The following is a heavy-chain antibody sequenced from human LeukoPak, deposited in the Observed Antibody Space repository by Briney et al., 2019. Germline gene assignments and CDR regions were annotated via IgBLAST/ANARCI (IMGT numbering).Heavy chain of an antibody. CDR3: ARHRDCSGGSCYGDFDY. CDR1: GFTFSDYY. D-gene: IGHD2-15*01. CDR2: ISSSGSTI. J-gene: IGHJ4*02. Sequence: GGSLRLSCAASGFTFSDYYMGWIRQAPGKGLEWVSYISSSGSTIYYADSVKGRFTISRDNAKNSLYLQMNSLRAEDTAVYYCARHRDCSGGSCYGDFDYWGQGTLVTVSS. V-gene: IGHV3-11*01.